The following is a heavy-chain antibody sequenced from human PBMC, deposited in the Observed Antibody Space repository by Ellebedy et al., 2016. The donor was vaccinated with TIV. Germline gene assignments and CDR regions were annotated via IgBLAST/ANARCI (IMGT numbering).Heavy chain of an antibody. CDR3: ARAIGAGDGK. D-gene: IGHD2-15*01. Sequence: GGSLRLXXVASGFTFSNYGMHWVRQAPGKGLDWVSNIKEDGSEIYYVDSVKGRFTISRDNAKNSLYLQMNSLRTEDTAVYYCARAIGAGDGKWGQGALVTVTS. J-gene: IGHJ4*02. CDR1: GFTFSNYG. CDR2: IKEDGSEI. V-gene: IGHV3-7*01.